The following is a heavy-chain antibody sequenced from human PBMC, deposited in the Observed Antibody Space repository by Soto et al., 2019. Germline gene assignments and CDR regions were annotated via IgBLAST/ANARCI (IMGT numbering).Heavy chain of an antibody. CDR2: INAGNGNT. J-gene: IGHJ4*02. CDR1: GYTFTRYA. V-gene: IGHV1-3*05. Sequence: QVQLVQSGAEEKKPGASVKVSCKAYGYTFTRYAMHWARQAPGQRLEWMGWINAGNGNTKYSQKFQGRVTITRDTTASRAYMEPSSMRYKDTAVYYCASAGVVVAATPATPNFAYWGQRTLATVSS. CDR3: ASAGVVVAATPATPNFAY. D-gene: IGHD2-15*01.